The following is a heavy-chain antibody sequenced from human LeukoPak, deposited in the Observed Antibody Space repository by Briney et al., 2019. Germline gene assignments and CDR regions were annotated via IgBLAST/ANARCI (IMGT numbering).Heavy chain of an antibody. CDR3: ASTITVTTDY. J-gene: IGHJ4*02. D-gene: IGHD4-17*01. CDR1: GGSFSGYY. Sequence: SETLSLTCAVYGGSFSGYYWGWIRQPPGKGLEWIGSIYHGGSTYYNPSLKSRVIMPVDTSKNQFSLKLSSVAAADTAVYYCASTITVTTDYWGQGTLVTVSS. CDR2: IYHGGST. V-gene: IGHV4-38-2*01.